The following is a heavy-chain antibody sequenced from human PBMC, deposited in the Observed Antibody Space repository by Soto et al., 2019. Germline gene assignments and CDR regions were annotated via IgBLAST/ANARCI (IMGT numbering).Heavy chain of an antibody. CDR3: ALEGYSYGYAPVYYYGMDV. J-gene: IGHJ6*02. CDR1: GGTFSSYA. V-gene: IGHV1-69*13. Sequence: SVKVSCKASGGTFSSYAISWVRQAPGQGLEWMGGIIPIFGTANYAQKFQGRVTITADESTSTAYMELSSLRSEDTAVYYCALEGYSYGYAPVYYYGMDVWGQGTTVTVSS. D-gene: IGHD5-18*01. CDR2: IIPIFGTA.